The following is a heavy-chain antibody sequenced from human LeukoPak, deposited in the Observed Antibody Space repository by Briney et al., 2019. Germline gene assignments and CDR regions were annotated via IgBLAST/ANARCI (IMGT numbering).Heavy chain of an antibody. CDR1: GFPFRSYD. CDR3: AKARDSANYYFDS. J-gene: IGHJ4*01. D-gene: IGHD1-26*01. V-gene: IGHV3-30*02. Sequence: PGGSLRLSCLGSGFPFRSYDMHGVRQAPGKGPEWVAYLQDEGITKNYGDSVKGRFDISRDNSKNTVYLDMASLTVADTALYYCAKARDSANYYFDSWGHGTLVIVSS. CDR2: LQDEGITK.